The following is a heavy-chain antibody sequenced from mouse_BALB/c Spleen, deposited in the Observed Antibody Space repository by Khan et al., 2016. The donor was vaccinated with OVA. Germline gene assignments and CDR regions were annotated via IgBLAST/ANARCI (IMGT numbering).Heavy chain of an antibody. CDR3: TMENYYGRSCYAMDY. CDR2: IAPGSSNA. D-gene: IGHD1-1*01. J-gene: IGHJ4*01. CDR1: GYTFTSYW. Sequence: DLVKPGASVKLSCKASGYTFTSYWINWIKQRPGQGLEWIGRIAPGSSNAYYNDMFKDKATLTVDTSSSTAYIQLSSLSSEDSAVCFCTMENYYGRSCYAMDYWGQGTSVTVSS. V-gene: IGHV1S41*01.